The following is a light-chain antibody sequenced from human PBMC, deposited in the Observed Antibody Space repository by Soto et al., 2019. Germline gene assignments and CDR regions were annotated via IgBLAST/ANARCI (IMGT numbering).Light chain of an antibody. Sequence: QSALTQPPSASGSPGQSVSISCPGTSSDVGGYNYVSWYQQHPGKAPKLMIYEVNKRPSGVPDRFSGSKSGNTASLTVSGLQAEDEADYYCSSYAGSRNVFGTGTKVNVL. V-gene: IGLV2-8*01. CDR3: SSYAGSRNV. J-gene: IGLJ1*01. CDR2: EVN. CDR1: SSDVGGYNY.